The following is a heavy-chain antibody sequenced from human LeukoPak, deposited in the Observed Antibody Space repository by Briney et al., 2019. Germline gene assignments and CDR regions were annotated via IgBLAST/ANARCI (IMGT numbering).Heavy chain of an antibody. CDR1: GFTFDDYA. Sequence: GGSLRLSCAASGFTFDDYAMHWVRQAPGKGLEWVSGISWNSGSIGYADSVKGRFTISRDNAKNSLYLQMNSLRAEDTALYYCARYMLDSMLDSGYYGYWGQGTLVTVSS. CDR3: ARYMLDSMLDSGYYGY. CDR2: ISWNSGSI. D-gene: IGHD3-22*01. J-gene: IGHJ4*02. V-gene: IGHV3-9*01.